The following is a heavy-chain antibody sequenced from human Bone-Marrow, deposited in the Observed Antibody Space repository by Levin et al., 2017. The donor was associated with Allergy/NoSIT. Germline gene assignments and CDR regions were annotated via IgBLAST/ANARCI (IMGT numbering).Heavy chain of an antibody. D-gene: IGHD2-15*01. V-gene: IGHV3-73*01. CDR2: VRSKANTYAT. CDR1: GFTFSASP. CDR3: TASIRTYCKGGRCHSDYYYYGMDV. J-gene: IGHJ6*02. Sequence: QPGGSLRLSCAASGFTFSASPIHWVRQASGKGLEWVGRVRSKANTYATAYAASVEGRFTISRDDSKNTAYLQMNSLKIEDTAVYYCTASIRTYCKGGRCHSDYYYYGMDVWGQGTTVTVSS.